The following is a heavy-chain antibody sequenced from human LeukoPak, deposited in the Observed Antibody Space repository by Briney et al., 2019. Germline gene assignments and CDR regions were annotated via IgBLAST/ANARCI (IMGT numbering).Heavy chain of an antibody. CDR3: ARDFPFQVGATMTDY. Sequence: SSQTLSLTCTVSGGSISSGSYYWSWIRQPAGKGLEWIGRIYTSGSTNYNPSLKSRVTISVDTSKNQFSLKLSPVTAADTAVYYCARDFPFQVGATMTDYWGQGTLVTVSS. J-gene: IGHJ4*02. CDR2: IYTSGST. CDR1: GGSISSGSYY. D-gene: IGHD1-26*01. V-gene: IGHV4-61*02.